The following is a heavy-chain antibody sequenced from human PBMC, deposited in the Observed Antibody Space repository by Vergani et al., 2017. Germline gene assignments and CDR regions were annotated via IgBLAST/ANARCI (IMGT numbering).Heavy chain of an antibody. J-gene: IGHJ6*03. V-gene: IGHV3-11*01. CDR1: GFTFSDHY. D-gene: IGHD1-7*01. CDR3: AKERGVDNWNYGNYNYYMEV. Sequence: QVQLVESGGGLVKPGGSLRLSCAASGFTFSDHYMSWVRQAPGKGLEWISYMSSGDSIYYADSVKGRFTVSRDNTKNTLYVQMNSLRVEDTAVYYCAKERGVDNWNYGNYNYYMEVWGMGTMVTVSS. CDR2: MSSGDSI.